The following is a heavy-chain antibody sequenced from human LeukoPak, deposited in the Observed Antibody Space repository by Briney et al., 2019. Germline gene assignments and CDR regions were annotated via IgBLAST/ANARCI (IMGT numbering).Heavy chain of an antibody. CDR3: ASGAQSDY. D-gene: IGHD3-10*01. V-gene: IGHV3-23*01. J-gene: IGHJ4*02. Sequence: GGSLSLSCAASGFTFSSYSMSWVRQAPGKGLEWVSAISGSGGSTYYADSVKGRFTISRDNAKNSLYLQMNSLRAEDTAVYYWASGAQSDYWGQGTLVTVSS. CDR2: ISGSGGST. CDR1: GFTFSSYS.